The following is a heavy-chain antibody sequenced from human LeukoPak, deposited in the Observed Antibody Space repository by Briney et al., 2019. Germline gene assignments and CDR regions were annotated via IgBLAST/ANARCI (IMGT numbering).Heavy chain of an antibody. CDR1: GASLSSSSYS. CDR3: ARGEYSSGWYNDY. Sequence: SETLSLTCTVSGASLSSSSYSWGWIRQPPGKGLEWIGNIYYSGTTFYNPSLKSRVTISIDTSKNQFSLKLSSVTAADTAVYYCARGEYSSGWYNDYWGQGTLVTVSS. D-gene: IGHD6-19*01. V-gene: IGHV4-39*07. J-gene: IGHJ4*02. CDR2: IYYSGTT.